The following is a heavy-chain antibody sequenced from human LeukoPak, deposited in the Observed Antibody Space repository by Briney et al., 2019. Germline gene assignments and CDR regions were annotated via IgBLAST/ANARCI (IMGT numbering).Heavy chain of an antibody. CDR1: GYTFTGYY. V-gene: IGHV1-2*06. D-gene: IGHD3-22*01. Sequence: ASVKVSCKASGYTFTGYYMHWVRQAPGQGLEWMGRINPNSGGTNYAQKFQGRVTMTRDTSISTAYMELSRLRSDDTAVYYCARDPYYYDSSGCSDYWGQGTLVTVSS. J-gene: IGHJ4*02. CDR2: INPNSGGT. CDR3: ARDPYYYDSSGCSDY.